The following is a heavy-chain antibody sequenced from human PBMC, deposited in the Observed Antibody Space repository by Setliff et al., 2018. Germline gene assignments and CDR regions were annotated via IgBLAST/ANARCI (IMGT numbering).Heavy chain of an antibody. Sequence: SETLSLTCNVSGGSISTSNYHWGWVRQPPGKGLEWIANIYFNGDTFKQPFLKSRVTISIDTSKNQFSLGLSSVIVADTATYYCVRVRVVQGYYEFDSWGQGALVTVSS. CDR3: VRVRVVQGYYEFDS. V-gene: IGHV4-39*07. CDR2: IYFNGDT. J-gene: IGHJ4*02. CDR1: GGSISTSNYH. D-gene: IGHD3-16*01.